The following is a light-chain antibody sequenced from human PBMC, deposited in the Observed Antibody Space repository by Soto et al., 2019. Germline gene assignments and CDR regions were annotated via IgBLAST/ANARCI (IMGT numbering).Light chain of an antibody. CDR1: SSDVGGYNY. J-gene: IGLJ1*01. CDR3: SSYTSSSTYV. V-gene: IGLV2-14*01. Sequence: QSALTQPASVSGSPGQSITISCTGTSSDVGGYNYVSWYQQHPGKAPKVMIYDVSNRPSGVSNRFSGSKSGNTASLTISGLQAEDEADYYCSSYTSSSTYVIGTGTKPPS. CDR2: DVS.